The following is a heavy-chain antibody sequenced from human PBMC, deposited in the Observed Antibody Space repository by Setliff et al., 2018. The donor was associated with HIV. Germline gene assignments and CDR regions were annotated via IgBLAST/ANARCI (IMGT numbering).Heavy chain of an antibody. CDR1: GFAFEKYY. CDR3: ARGLYYDTSGQGGMGF. D-gene: IGHD3-22*01. CDR2: ISSTGSYI. J-gene: IGHJ4*02. V-gene: IGHV3-11*05. Sequence: GESLKISCLASGFAFEKYYMSWIRQTPEKTLEWISFISSTGSYITYTDSVKGRFTISRDNVKNSLYLQMNSLRAEDTALYFCARGLYYDTSGQGGMGFWGQGTLVTVSS.